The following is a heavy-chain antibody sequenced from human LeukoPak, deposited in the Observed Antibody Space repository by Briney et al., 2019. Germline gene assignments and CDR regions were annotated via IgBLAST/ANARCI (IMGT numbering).Heavy chain of an antibody. Sequence: GGSLRLSCAPSGFTFSSYAMSWVRQAPGKGLEWVSAISGSGGSTYYADSVKGRFIISRDNSKNTLYLQMNSLRAEDTAVYYCAKDRRAFSYNYYDSSGTLGGFDYWGQGTLVTVSS. CDR1: GFTFSSYA. D-gene: IGHD3-22*01. CDR3: AKDRRAFSYNYYDSSGTLGGFDY. V-gene: IGHV3-23*01. J-gene: IGHJ4*02. CDR2: ISGSGGST.